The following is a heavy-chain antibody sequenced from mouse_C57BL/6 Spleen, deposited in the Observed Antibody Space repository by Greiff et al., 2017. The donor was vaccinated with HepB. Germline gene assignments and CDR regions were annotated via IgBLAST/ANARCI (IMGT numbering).Heavy chain of an antibody. J-gene: IGHJ1*03. CDR1: GFTFSDYY. V-gene: IGHV5-16*01. D-gene: IGHD2-3*01. CDR2: INYDGSST. CDR3: AREGGYDGYFWYFDV. Sequence: EVHLVESEGGLVQPGSSMKLSCTASGFTFSDYYMAWVRQVPEKGLEWVANINYDGSSTYYLDSLKSRFIISRDNAKNILYLQMSSLKSEDTATYYCAREGGYDGYFWYFDVWGTGTTVTVSS.